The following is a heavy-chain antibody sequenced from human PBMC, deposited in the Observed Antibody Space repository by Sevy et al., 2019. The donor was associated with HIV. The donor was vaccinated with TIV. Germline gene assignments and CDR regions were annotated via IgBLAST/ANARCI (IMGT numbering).Heavy chain of an antibody. CDR3: AERWRGYYGSGSYYNLNWFDP. D-gene: IGHD3-10*01. CDR2: INHSGST. J-gene: IGHJ5*02. V-gene: IGHV4-34*01. Sequence: SETLSLTCAVYGGSFSGYYWSWIRQPPGKGLEWIGEINHSGSTNYNPSLKSRVTISVDTSKNQFSLKLSSVTAADTAVYYCAERWRGYYGSGSYYNLNWFDPWGQGSLVTVSS. CDR1: GGSFSGYY.